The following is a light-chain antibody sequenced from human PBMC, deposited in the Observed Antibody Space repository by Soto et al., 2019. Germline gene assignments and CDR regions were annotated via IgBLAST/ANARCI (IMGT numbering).Light chain of an antibody. Sequence: QSALTQPASVSGSPGQSITISCTGTSSDVGGYNYVSWYQQYPGKAPKLMIYDVSNRPSGVSNRFSGSKSGNTASLTISGLQAEDEADYYCNSYTSSSPYVFGTGTKVTVL. J-gene: IGLJ1*01. V-gene: IGLV2-14*01. CDR2: DVS. CDR1: SSDVGGYNY. CDR3: NSYTSSSPYV.